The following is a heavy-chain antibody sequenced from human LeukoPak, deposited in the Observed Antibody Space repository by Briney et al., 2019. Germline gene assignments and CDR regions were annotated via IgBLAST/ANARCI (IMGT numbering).Heavy chain of an antibody. CDR3: ARALAVAAPFDY. J-gene: IGHJ4*02. Sequence: SETLSLTCTVSGSSISSGYYWGWIRQPPGKGLEWIGNIYHSGSTNYNPSLKSRVTISVDTSKNQFSLKLSSVTAADTAVYYCARALAVAAPFDYWGQGTLVTVSS. V-gene: IGHV4-38-2*02. D-gene: IGHD6-19*01. CDR1: GSSISSGYY. CDR2: IYHSGST.